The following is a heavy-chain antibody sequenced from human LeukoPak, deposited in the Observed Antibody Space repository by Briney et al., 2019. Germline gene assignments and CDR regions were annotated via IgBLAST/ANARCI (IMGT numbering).Heavy chain of an antibody. CDR1: GYSVTGYY. CDR2: INPNSGDT. Sequence: GASVKVSCKASGYSVTGYYMHWVRQAPGQGLEWMGWINPNSGDTKYAQKFQGRVTMTRDTSISTAYMELSSLRSEDTAVYYCAREGSPGAFDIWGQGTMVTVSS. CDR3: AREGSPGAFDI. D-gene: IGHD2-15*01. V-gene: IGHV1-2*02. J-gene: IGHJ3*02.